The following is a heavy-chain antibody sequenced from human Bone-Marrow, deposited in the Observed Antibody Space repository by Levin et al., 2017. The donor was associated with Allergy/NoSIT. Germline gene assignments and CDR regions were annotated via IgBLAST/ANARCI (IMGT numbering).Heavy chain of an antibody. CDR3: ARVGVNKGPLVYYYYYMDV. CDR1: GGSFSGYY. V-gene: IGHV4-34*01. Sequence: PSETLSLTCAVYGGSFSGYYWSWIRQPPGKGLEWIGEINHSGSTNYNPSLKSRVTISVDTSKNQFSLKLSSVTAADTAVYYCARVGVNKGPLVYYYYYMDVWGKGTTVTVSS. CDR2: INHSGST. D-gene: IGHD1/OR15-1a*01. J-gene: IGHJ6*03.